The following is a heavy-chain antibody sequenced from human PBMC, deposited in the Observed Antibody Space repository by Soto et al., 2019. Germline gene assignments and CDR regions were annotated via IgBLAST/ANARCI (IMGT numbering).Heavy chain of an antibody. CDR3: ARVGYCSGGSCPHGAFDI. Sequence: GASVKVSCKASGYTFTGYYMHWVRQAPGQGLEWMGWINPDSGGTNYAQKFQGWVTMARDTSISTAYMELSRLRSDDTAVYYCARVGYCSGGSCPHGAFDIWGQGPMVTVSS. J-gene: IGHJ3*02. D-gene: IGHD2-15*01. V-gene: IGHV1-2*04. CDR1: GYTFTGYY. CDR2: INPDSGGT.